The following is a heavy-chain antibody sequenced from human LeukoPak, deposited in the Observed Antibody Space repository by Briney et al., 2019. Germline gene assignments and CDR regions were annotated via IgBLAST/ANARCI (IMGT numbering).Heavy chain of an antibody. CDR3: VREVHSGYYGMDV. J-gene: IGHJ6*02. Sequence: GGSLRLSCAPSGFTFSSYAMSWVRQAPGKGLEWVSGISSRGSGIYYADSVKGRFTISRDNAKNSLYLQMNSLRVEDTAVYYCVREVHSGYYGMDVWGQGTTVTVSS. CDR1: GFTFSSYA. V-gene: IGHV3-23*01. D-gene: IGHD2-15*01. CDR2: ISSRGSGI.